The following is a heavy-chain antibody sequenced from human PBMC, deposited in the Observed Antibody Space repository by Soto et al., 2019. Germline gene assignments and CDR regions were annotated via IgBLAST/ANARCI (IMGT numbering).Heavy chain of an antibody. CDR1: GYTFTSYA. J-gene: IGHJ4*02. D-gene: IGHD3-3*01. Sequence: GASVKVSCKASGYTFTSYAMHWVRQAPGQRLEWMGWINAGNGNTKYSQKFQGRVTITRDTSASTAYMELSSLRSEDTAVYYCARVRILDDFWSGYQYYFDYWGQGTLVTVSS. V-gene: IGHV1-3*01. CDR2: INAGNGNT. CDR3: ARVRILDDFWSGYQYYFDY.